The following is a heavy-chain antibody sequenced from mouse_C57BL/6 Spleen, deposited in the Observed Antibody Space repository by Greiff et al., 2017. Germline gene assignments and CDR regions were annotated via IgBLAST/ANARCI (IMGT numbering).Heavy chain of an antibody. V-gene: IGHV2-2*01. Sequence: QVQLKESGPGLVQPSQSLSITCTVSGFSLTSYGVHWVRQSPGKGLEWLGVIRSGGSTDYNAAFISRLSISKDNSKSQVFFKMNSLQADDTAIYYCARIYYDYDEGFAYWGQGTLVTVSA. D-gene: IGHD2-4*01. CDR1: GFSLTSYG. CDR2: IRSGGST. J-gene: IGHJ3*01. CDR3: ARIYYDYDEGFAY.